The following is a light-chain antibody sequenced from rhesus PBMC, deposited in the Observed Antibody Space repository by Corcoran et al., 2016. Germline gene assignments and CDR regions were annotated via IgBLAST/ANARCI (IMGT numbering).Light chain of an antibody. CDR2: GAS. Sequence: TVVTPSPATLSLSPGERATLSCRASQSVSSSLAWYQQKPGKAPRLLIEGASRRATGIPDRCSGRGSGTEFTPTISRLEPEDFAVYYCQQYSNWPQTFGQGTKVEIK. CDR3: QQYSNWPQT. V-gene: IGKV3-42*02. CDR1: QSVSSS. J-gene: IGKJ1*01.